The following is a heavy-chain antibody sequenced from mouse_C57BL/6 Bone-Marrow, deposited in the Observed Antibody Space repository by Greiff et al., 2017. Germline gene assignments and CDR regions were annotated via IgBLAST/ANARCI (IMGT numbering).Heavy chain of an antibody. CDR1: EYEFPSHD. D-gene: IGHD2-12*01. J-gene: IGHJ2*01. Sequence: EVKLVESGGGLVQPGESLKLSCESNEYEFPSHDMSWVRTTPEKRLALVAAINSDGGSTYYPDTMERRFIISRDNTKKTLYLQMSSLRSEDTALYYCARQPPTIPHYFDYWGQGTTLTVSS. CDR2: INSDGGST. CDR3: ARQPPTIPHYFDY. V-gene: IGHV5-2*03.